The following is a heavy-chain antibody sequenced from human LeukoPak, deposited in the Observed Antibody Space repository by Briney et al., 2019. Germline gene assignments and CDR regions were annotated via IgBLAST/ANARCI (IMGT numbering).Heavy chain of an antibody. CDR2: INPSGGST. CDR1: GYTFTSYY. V-gene: IGHV1-46*03. J-gene: IGHJ2*01. CDR3: ARVPAYGGKNRYFHL. D-gene: IGHD4-23*01. Sequence: ASVKVSCKASGYTFTSYYMHWVRQAPGQGLEWMGIINPSGGSTSYAQKFQGRVTMTRDTSTSTVYMELSSLRSEDTGAYYCARVPAYGGKNRYFHLWGRGTLVTVSS.